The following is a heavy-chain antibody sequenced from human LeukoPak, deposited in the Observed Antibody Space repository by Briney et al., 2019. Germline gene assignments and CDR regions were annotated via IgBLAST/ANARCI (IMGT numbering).Heavy chain of an antibody. J-gene: IGHJ4*02. CDR3: ARIIGAFGTYRYDS. D-gene: IGHD3-16*02. CDR2: INQEGSER. V-gene: IGHV3-7*01. Sequence: GGSLRLSCAASGFTFDDYTMHWVRQAPGKGLEWVGNINQEGSERNHGDSVNGRFTISRDNAENSLYLQMNSLRAEDTAVYYCARIIGAFGTYRYDSWGQGTLVSVSS. CDR1: GFTFDDYT.